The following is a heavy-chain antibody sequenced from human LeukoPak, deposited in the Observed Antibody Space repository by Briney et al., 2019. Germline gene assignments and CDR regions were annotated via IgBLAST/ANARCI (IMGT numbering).Heavy chain of an antibody. CDR1: GGSISGSSYY. Sequence: PSQTLSLTCTVSGGSISGSSYYWGWIRQPPGKGLEWIGSIYYSGSTYYNPSLKSRVTISVDTSKNQFSLKLSSVTAADTAVYYCASALAVAGTVDYWGQGTLVTVSS. D-gene: IGHD6-19*01. V-gene: IGHV4-39*01. CDR3: ASALAVAGTVDY. CDR2: IYYSGST. J-gene: IGHJ4*02.